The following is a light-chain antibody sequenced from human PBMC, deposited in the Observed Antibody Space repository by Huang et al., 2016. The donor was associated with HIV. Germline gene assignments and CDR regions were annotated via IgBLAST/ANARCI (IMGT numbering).Light chain of an antibody. V-gene: IGKV3-20*01. CDR3: QQSHSSPRT. Sequence: EILLTQFPGTLSLSPGERAILSCMASQSVDTYLAWYQQRPGQPPRLLIYDASSMAIGSPDRFSGSGSGTAFTLTISRLELEDFAVYFCQQSHSSPRTFGQGARLDI. CDR1: QSVDTY. J-gene: IGKJ2*01. CDR2: DAS.